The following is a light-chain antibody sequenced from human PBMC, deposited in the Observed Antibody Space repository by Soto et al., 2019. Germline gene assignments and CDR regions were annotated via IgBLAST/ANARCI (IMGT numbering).Light chain of an antibody. V-gene: IGKV1-5*03. Sequence: DIQMTQSPSTLSASVRDRVIITCRASQSISSWLAWYQQKPGKXPKXXIYKASTLESGVPSRFSGSGSGTEFTITISSLQPDDFATYYCQQYNSYSWTFGQGTKVDI. CDR3: QQYNSYSWT. CDR2: KAS. J-gene: IGKJ1*01. CDR1: QSISSW.